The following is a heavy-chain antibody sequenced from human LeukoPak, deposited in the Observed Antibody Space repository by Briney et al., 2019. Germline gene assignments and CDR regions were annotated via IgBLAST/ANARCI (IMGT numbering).Heavy chain of an antibody. D-gene: IGHD2-15*01. CDR1: GGSISSSNW. CDR2: IYHSGST. J-gene: IGHJ4*02. CDR3: ATDYCSGGSCYSSSFDY. V-gene: IGHV4-4*02. Sequence: PSETLSLTCAVSGGSISSSNWWSWVRQPPGKGLEWIGEIYHSGSTNYNPSLKSRVTISVDKSKNQFSLKLSSVTAADTAVYYCATDYCSGGSCYSSSFDYWGQGTLVTVSS.